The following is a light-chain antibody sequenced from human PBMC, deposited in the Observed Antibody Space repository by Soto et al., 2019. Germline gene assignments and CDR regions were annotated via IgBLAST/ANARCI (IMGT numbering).Light chain of an antibody. CDR1: QSVNNN. Sequence: EIVMTQSPATLSVSPGERGTLSCRASQSVNNNLAWYQQKPGQAPRLLIYDTSTRATGVPTRFSGSRSGAEFTLTINSLQSEDFAVYYCQPYNNWPLTFGGGTKVDIK. J-gene: IGKJ4*01. V-gene: IGKV3-15*01. CDR2: DTS. CDR3: QPYNNWPLT.